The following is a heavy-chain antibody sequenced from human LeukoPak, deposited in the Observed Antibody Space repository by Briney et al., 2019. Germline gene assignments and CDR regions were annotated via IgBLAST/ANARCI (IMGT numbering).Heavy chain of an antibody. D-gene: IGHD5-18*01. Sequence: GGSLRLSCAASRFTFSSYGMSWVRQAPGKGLEWVSSISGSGGSTYYADSVKGRFTISRDNSKNTLYLQMNSLRAEDTAVYYCARAGYSYGEAFDYWGQGTLVTVSS. V-gene: IGHV3-23*01. CDR2: ISGSGGST. J-gene: IGHJ4*02. CDR3: ARAGYSYGEAFDY. CDR1: RFTFSSYG.